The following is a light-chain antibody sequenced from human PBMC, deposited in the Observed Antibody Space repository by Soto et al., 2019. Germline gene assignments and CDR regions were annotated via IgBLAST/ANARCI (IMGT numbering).Light chain of an antibody. J-gene: IGKJ2*01. CDR3: QQYYDWPPYT. V-gene: IGKV3-15*01. CDR1: QSVSSD. CDR2: GAS. Sequence: EIVMTQSPATLSVSPGERATLSCRASQSVSSDLAWYQQKSGQAPRLLIYGASTRSTGIPARFSGSGSGTEFTLTISSLQSEDFGVYYCQQYYDWPPYTFGQGTKLEIK.